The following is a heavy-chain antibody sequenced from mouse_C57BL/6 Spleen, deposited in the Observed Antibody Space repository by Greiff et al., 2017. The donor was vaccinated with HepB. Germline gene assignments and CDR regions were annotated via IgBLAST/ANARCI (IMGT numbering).Heavy chain of an antibody. V-gene: IGHV1-26*01. CDR1: GYTFTDYY. D-gene: IGHD1-1*01. CDR3: ATRGYYGSRNFDY. J-gene: IGHJ2*01. CDR2: INPNNGGT. Sequence: VQLQQSGPELVKPGASVKISCKASGYTFTDYYMNWVKQSHGKSLEWIGDINPNNGGTSYNQKFKGKATLTVDKSSSTAYMELRSLTSEDSAVYYCATRGYYGSRNFDYWGQGTTLTVSS.